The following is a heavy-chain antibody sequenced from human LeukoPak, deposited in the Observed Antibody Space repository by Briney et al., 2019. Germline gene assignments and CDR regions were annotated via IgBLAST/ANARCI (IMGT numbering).Heavy chain of an antibody. V-gene: IGHV1-2*02. CDR3: ARPAGYSSGYDAFDI. D-gene: IGHD6-19*01. J-gene: IGHJ3*02. Sequence: GASVKVSCKASGYTFTGYYMHWVRQAPGQGLEWMGWINPNSGGTNYAQKFQGRVTMTRDTSISTAYMELSRLRSDDTAVYYCARPAGYSSGYDAFDIWGQGTMVTVSS. CDR1: GYTFTGYY. CDR2: INPNSGGT.